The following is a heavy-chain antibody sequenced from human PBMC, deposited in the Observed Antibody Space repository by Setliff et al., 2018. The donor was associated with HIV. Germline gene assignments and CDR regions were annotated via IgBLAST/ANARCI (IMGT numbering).Heavy chain of an antibody. CDR3: ARGTRIYYGSGKLYYYGMDV. CDR2: INHSGTT. Sequence: LSLTCTVYGGSFSDYYWSWIRQPPGKGLEWIGEINHSGTTIYSPSLKSRVTMSVDTSKNQFSLKLSSVTAADTAVYYCARGTRIYYGSGKLYYYGMDVWGQGTTVTSP. D-gene: IGHD3-10*01. J-gene: IGHJ6*02. CDR1: GGSFSDYY. V-gene: IGHV4-34*01.